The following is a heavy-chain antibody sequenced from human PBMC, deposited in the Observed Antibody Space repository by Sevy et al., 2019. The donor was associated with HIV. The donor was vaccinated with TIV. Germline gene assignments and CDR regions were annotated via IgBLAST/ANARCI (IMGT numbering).Heavy chain of an antibody. J-gene: IGHJ6*02. Sequence: GGSLRLSCAASGFTVSSNYMSWVRQAPGKGLEWVSVIYSGGSTYYADSVKGRFTISRDNSKNTLYLQRNSLKAEDTAVYYCAGGTRLRFLEWLSEDYYDGMDVWGQGTTVTVSS. D-gene: IGHD3-3*01. CDR3: AGGTRLRFLEWLSEDYYDGMDV. CDR1: GFTVSSNY. CDR2: IYSGGST. V-gene: IGHV3-53*01.